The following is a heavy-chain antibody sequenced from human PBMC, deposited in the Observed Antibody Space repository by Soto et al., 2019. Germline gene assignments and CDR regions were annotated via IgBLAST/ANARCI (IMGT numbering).Heavy chain of an antibody. CDR2: ISYDGSNK. CDR3: AKVQGVADYYYYYGMDV. Sequence: PGGSLRLSCAASGFTFSSYGMHWVRQAPGKGLEWVAVISYDGSNKYYAESVKGRFTISRDNSKNTLYLQMNSLRAEDTAVYYCAKVQGVADYYYYYGMDVWGQGTTVTVSS. CDR1: GFTFSSYG. J-gene: IGHJ6*02. D-gene: IGHD6-19*01. V-gene: IGHV3-30*18.